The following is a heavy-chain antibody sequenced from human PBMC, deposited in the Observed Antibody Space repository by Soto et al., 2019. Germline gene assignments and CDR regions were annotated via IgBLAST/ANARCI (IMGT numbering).Heavy chain of an antibody. J-gene: IGHJ6*02. D-gene: IGHD3-16*01. CDR3: ARGGPNWDYYFYGMDV. Sequence: PGGSLRLSCAASAFTFKNHWMHWVRQVPGKGPVWVSRINGDGSFTSYADAVKGRFTISRDNAKNTLSLQMNSLRAEDTAVYYCARGGPNWDYYFYGMDVWGQGTTVTVSS. CDR1: AFTFKNHW. V-gene: IGHV3-74*01. CDR2: INGDGSFT.